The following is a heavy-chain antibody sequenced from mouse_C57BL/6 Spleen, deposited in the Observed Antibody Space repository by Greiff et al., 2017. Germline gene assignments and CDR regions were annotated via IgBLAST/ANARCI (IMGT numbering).Heavy chain of an antibody. Sequence: EVKLVESGGDLVKPGGSLKLSCAASGFTFSSYGMSWVRQTPDKRLEWVATISSGGSYTYYPDSVKGRFTISRDNAKNTLYLQMSSLKSEDTAMYYCARRGRNYPHFDYWGQGTTLTVSS. CDR1: GFTFSSYG. J-gene: IGHJ2*01. CDR2: ISSGGSYT. CDR3: ARRGRNYPHFDY. V-gene: IGHV5-6*02. D-gene: IGHD2-1*01.